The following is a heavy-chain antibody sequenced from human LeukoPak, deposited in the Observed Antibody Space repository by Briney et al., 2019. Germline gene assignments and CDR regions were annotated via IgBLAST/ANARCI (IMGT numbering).Heavy chain of an antibody. CDR1: GGSISRYY. J-gene: IGHJ4*02. V-gene: IGHV4-59*08. Sequence: SETLSLTPTLSGGSISRYYRSWIRQPPRKGLEWIGYIYYSGSTNYNPSLKSRVTISVDTSKNQFSLKVTSVTAADTAIYYCARHDSSGYKYWGQGTLVTVSS. CDR2: IYYSGST. CDR3: ARHDSSGYKY. D-gene: IGHD3-22*01.